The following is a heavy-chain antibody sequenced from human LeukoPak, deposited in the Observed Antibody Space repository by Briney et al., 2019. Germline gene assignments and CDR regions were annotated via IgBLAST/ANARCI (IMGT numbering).Heavy chain of an antibody. CDR1: GFTFDDYA. D-gene: IGHD1-26*01. CDR2: ISWNSGSI. V-gene: IGHV3-9*03. CDR3: AKARSACEWEPILDY. Sequence: GRSLRLSCAASGFTFDDYAMHWVRQAPGKGLEWVSGISWNSGSIGYADSVKGRFTISRDDAENSLYLQMNSLRAEDMALYYCAKARSACEWEPILDYWGQGTLVTVSS. J-gene: IGHJ4*02.